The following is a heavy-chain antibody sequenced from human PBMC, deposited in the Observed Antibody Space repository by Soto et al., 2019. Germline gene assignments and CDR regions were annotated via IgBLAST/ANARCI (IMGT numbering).Heavy chain of an antibody. Sequence: GGSLRLSCAASGFSFSISPMHWVRQAPGKGPEWVALISYDGTNKFYADSVKGRFTISRDNSKNTLYLQMNSLRAEDTAVYYCARDPDSGSYPLYFDYWGQGTLVTVSS. V-gene: IGHV3-30-3*01. J-gene: IGHJ4*02. D-gene: IGHD1-26*01. CDR1: GFSFSISP. CDR3: ARDPDSGSYPLYFDY. CDR2: ISYDGTNK.